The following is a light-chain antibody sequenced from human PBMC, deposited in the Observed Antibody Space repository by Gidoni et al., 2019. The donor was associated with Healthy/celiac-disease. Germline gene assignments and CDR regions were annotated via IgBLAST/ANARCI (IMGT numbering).Light chain of an antibody. J-gene: IGKJ1*01. V-gene: IGKV1-39*01. CDR1: QSISSY. Sequence: HLPQLPSSLSASVGDRGTITSRASQSISSYLNWYQQKPGKSPKLLIYAASSLQSGVPSRFSGSGSGTDFTLTISSLQPEDFATYYCQQSYSTPRTFGQGTKVEIK. CDR2: AAS. CDR3: QQSYSTPRT.